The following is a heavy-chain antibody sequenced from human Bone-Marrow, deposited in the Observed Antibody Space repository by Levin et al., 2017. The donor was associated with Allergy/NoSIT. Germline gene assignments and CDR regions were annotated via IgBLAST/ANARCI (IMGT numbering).Heavy chain of an antibody. CDR1: GFTFSSYW. J-gene: IGHJ4*02. CDR3: ARGYQPSYGGNDY. D-gene: IGHD4-23*01. V-gene: IGHV3-74*01. CDR2: IKTDGSIT. Sequence: GGSLRLSCVASGFTFSSYWMHWVRQAPGKGLVWVSRIKTDGSITSYADSVKGRFTISRDNAKNTLYLQMNSLRAEDTSVYYCARGYQPSYGGNDYWGQGTLVTVSS.